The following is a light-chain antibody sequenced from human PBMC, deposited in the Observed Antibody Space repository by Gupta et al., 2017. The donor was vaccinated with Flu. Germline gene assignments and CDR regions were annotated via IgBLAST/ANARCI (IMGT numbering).Light chain of an antibody. CDR1: HDITNY. Sequence: DIQMTQSPASLSASVGERVTITCQASHDITNYLNWYQQNPGKAPKLLIFDAANLETGVPSRFSGSGSGTDFTLTISSLQPEDIGKYYCQQYDSLPITFGQGTRLEIK. V-gene: IGKV1-33*01. CDR2: DAA. J-gene: IGKJ5*01. CDR3: QQYDSLPIT.